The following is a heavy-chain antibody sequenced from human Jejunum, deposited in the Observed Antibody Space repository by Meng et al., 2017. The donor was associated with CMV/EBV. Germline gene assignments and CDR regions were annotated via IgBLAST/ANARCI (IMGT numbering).Heavy chain of an antibody. CDR3: VRDVRPGGADV. V-gene: IGHV3-9*01. Sequence: CEPSGFPLMDSAPRWIRQAPGKGLEWVSGIYGNDARLDYADSVKGRFTISRDPAKPALHLQMNGLRTEDTAVYYCVRDVRPGGADVWGQGTTVTVSS. CDR1: GFPLMDSA. D-gene: IGHD3-10*01. J-gene: IGHJ6*02. CDR2: IYGNDARL.